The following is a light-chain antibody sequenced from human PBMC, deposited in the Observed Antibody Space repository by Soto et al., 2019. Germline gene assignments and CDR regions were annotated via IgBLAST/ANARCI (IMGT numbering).Light chain of an antibody. V-gene: IGKV1-39*01. CDR3: QQSYSTPLVT. Sequence: DIQMTQSPSSLSASVGDRVTITCRASQSISSYLNWYQQKPGKAPKLLIYAASSLQSGVPSRFSGSGSGTDLTLTISSLQPEAFATYYCQQSYSTPLVTFGPGTKVDIK. CDR2: AAS. CDR1: QSISSY. J-gene: IGKJ3*01.